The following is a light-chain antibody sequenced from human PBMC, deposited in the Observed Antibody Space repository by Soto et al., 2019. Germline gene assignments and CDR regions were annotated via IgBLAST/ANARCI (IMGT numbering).Light chain of an antibody. J-gene: IGKJ3*01. CDR2: AAS. Sequence: DLQMTQSPSSLSASVGDRVTITCRASQSISSYLNWYQQKPGKAPKLLIYAASSLQSGVPSSFSGSGSGTDFTLTISNLQPEDFATYYCQQSYSTRRGFTFGPGTKVDIK. CDR3: QQSYSTRRGFT. V-gene: IGKV1-39*01. CDR1: QSISSY.